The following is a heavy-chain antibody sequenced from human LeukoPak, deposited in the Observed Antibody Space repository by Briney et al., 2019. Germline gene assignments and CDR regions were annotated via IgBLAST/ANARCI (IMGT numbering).Heavy chain of an antibody. CDR2: ISAYNGNT. J-gene: IGHJ3*02. CDR1: GYTFTSYG. Sequence: ASVKVSCKASGYTFTSYGISWVRQAPGQGLEWMGWISAYNGNTNYAQKLQGRVTMTTDTSTSTAYMELRSLRSDDTAVYYCARDSSGWYFEAFDIWGQGTMVTVSS. D-gene: IGHD6-19*01. V-gene: IGHV1-18*01. CDR3: ARDSSGWYFEAFDI.